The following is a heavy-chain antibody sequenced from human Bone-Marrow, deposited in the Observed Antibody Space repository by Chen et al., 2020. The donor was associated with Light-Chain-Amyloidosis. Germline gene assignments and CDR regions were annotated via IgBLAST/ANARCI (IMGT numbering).Heavy chain of an antibody. CDR2: IYPDDTDA. CDR1: GYTFPNYW. CDR3: ARRRDGYNFDY. J-gene: IGHJ4*02. Sequence: EVQLEQSGPEVKKPGESLKISCKGSGYTFPNYWIGWVRQMPGKGLEWMGVIYPDDTDARYSPSFKGQVTISADKSITTAYLQWRSLKASDTAMYYCARRRDGYNFDYWGQGTLVTLAS. D-gene: IGHD5-12*01. V-gene: IGHV5-51*01.